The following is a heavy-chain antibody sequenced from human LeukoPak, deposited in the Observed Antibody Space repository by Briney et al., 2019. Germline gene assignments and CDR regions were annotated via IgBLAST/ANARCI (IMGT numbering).Heavy chain of an antibody. J-gene: IGHJ3*02. D-gene: IGHD3-22*01. CDR1: GYTFTSYG. Sequence: GASVKVSSKASGYTFTSYGISWVRQAPGQGLEWMGWISAYNGNTNYAQKLQGRVTMTTDTSTSTAYMELRSLRFDDTAVYYCARGYYYDSMIDAFDIWGQGTMVTVSS. CDR2: ISAYNGNT. V-gene: IGHV1-18*01. CDR3: ARGYYYDSMIDAFDI.